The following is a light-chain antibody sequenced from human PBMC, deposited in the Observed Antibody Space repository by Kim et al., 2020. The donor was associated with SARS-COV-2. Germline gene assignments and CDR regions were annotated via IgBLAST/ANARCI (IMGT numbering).Light chain of an antibody. CDR1: NLGDRY. CDR3: QAWDSSLI. CDR2: QDN. Sequence: SVSPGQSASISCSGDNLGDRYASWYQQKPGQSPVMVIYQDNRRPSGIPERFSGSNSGNTATLTISGTQAMDEADYYCQAWDSSLIFGGGTKLTVL. V-gene: IGLV3-1*01. J-gene: IGLJ2*01.